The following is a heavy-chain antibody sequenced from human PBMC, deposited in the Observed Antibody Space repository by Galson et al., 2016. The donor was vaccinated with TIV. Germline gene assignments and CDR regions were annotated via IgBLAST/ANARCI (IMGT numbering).Heavy chain of an antibody. J-gene: IGHJ4*02. V-gene: IGHV3-53*01. CDR3: ARSDDSSGNRGRFDL. CDR1: GFTLSHKY. D-gene: IGHD6-25*01. CDR2: IDSSGTT. Sequence: SLRLSCATSGFTLSHKYMSWVRQAPGKGLECVSVIDSSGTTYYADSVKGRFTISSDNSQNTVNLQMNSLRADDTAVYYCARSDDSSGNRGRFDLWGQGTLVIVSS.